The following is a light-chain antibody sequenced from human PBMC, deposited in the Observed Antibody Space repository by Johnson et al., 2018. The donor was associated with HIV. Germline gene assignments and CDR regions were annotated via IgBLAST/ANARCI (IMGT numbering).Light chain of an antibody. CDR1: SSNIGNNY. Sequence: QSVLTQPPSVSAAPGQKVTISCSGSSSNIGNNYVSWYQQLPGTAPKLLIYDNNKRPSGIPDRFSGSKSGTSVTLAITGLQPGDEADYYCGTGDSSLSAYVFGTGTRVTVL. J-gene: IGLJ1*01. CDR3: GTGDSSLSAYV. V-gene: IGLV1-51*01. CDR2: DNN.